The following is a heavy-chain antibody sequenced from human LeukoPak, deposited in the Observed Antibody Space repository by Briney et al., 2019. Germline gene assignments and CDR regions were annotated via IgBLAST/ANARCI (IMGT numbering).Heavy chain of an antibody. D-gene: IGHD6-13*01. J-gene: IGHJ4*02. V-gene: IGHV3-21*01. CDR1: GFTFSNAW. CDR3: ARWLAAVTTGGYYFDY. Sequence: GGSLRLSCVASGFTFSNAWMSWVRQAPGKGLEWVSSISSSSSYIYYADSVKGRFTISRDNAKNSLYLQMNSLRAEDTAVYYCARWLAAVTTGGYYFDYWGQGTLVTVSS. CDR2: ISSSSSYI.